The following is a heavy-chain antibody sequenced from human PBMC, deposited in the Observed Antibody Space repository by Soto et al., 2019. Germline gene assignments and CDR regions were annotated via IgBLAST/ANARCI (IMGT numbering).Heavy chain of an antibody. D-gene: IGHD3-10*01. CDR2: ITGSGGAM. CDR1: GFDFSGSE. Sequence: PGGSLRLSCTASGFDFSGSEMNWFRQAPGKGLEWVAYITGSGGAMFHADSVKGRFSISRDNAKNSLFLEMNNLTADDAGVYYCAKVAPFILGSPFWGQGTLVTVSP. CDR3: AKVAPFILGSPF. V-gene: IGHV3-48*03. J-gene: IGHJ4*02.